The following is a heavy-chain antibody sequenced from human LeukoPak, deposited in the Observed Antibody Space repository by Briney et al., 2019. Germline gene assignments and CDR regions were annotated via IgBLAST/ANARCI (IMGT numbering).Heavy chain of an antibody. Sequence: SQTLSLTCAISGDSVSSNSAAWNWIRQSPSRGLEWLGRTYYRSKWYNDYAVSVKSRITINPDTSKNQFSLQLNSVTPEDTAVYYCANDYGDYEGRAYYMDVWGKGTTVTISS. V-gene: IGHV6-1*01. CDR1: GDSVSSNSAA. CDR2: TYYRSKWYN. D-gene: IGHD4-17*01. CDR3: ANDYGDYEGRAYYMDV. J-gene: IGHJ6*03.